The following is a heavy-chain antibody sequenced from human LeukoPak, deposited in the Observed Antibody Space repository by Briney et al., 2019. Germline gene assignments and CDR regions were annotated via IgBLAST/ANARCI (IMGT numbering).Heavy chain of an antibody. V-gene: IGHV1-2*02. D-gene: IGHD3-9*01. Sequence: ASVKVSCKTSGYTFTRYYMHWVRQAPGQGLGWMGWIYPNSGGTKYAQKFQGRVTMTRDTSISTAYMELSRLRSDDTAVYYCAREPRLVIISPYYYYYMDVWGKGTTVTLSS. CDR1: GYTFTRYY. CDR3: AREPRLVIISPYYYYYMDV. CDR2: IYPNSGGT. J-gene: IGHJ6*03.